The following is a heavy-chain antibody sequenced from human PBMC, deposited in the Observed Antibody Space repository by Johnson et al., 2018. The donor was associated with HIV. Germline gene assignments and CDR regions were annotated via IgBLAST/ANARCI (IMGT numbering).Heavy chain of an antibody. CDR3: AKDRPLVVVTHDAFDI. V-gene: IGHV3-30*02. CDR2: IRADGRER. J-gene: IGHJ3*02. Sequence: HVQLVESGGGVVQPGGSLRLSCGPSGFSLRDLAMHWVRQAPGKGLEWVALIRADGRERYYPDSVKGRFTISRDNSKNTLFLQMNSLRAEDTAVYFCAKDRPLVVVTHDAFDIWGQGTMVTVSS. D-gene: IGHD2-21*02. CDR1: GFSLRDLA.